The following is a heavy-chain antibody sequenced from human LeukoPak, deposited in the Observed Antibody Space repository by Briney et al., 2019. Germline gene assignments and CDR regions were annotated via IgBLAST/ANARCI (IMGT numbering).Heavy chain of an antibody. Sequence: SETLSLTCSVSGGFISISTHYWGWIRQTPGKGLEWIGSVFYSGTTYFNPSLNSRLTISVDTSKNQFSLKLRSVTAADTAVYYCARSVRRGFNFDSWGQGTLVTVSS. D-gene: IGHD5-12*01. V-gene: IGHV4-39*01. CDR1: GGFISISTHY. J-gene: IGHJ4*02. CDR2: VFYSGTT. CDR3: ARSVRRGFNFDS.